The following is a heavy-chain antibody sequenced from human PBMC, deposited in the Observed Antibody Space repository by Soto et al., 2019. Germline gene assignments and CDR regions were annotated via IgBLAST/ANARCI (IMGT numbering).Heavy chain of an antibody. Sequence: WGSLRLSCAASGFTFSSYGMHWVRQAPGKGLEWVAVISYDGSNKYYADSVKGRFTISRDNSKNTLYLQMNSLRAEDTAVYYCAKNKVVTATPYYFDYWGQGTLVTVSS. J-gene: IGHJ4*02. CDR1: GFTFSSYG. CDR2: ISYDGSNK. D-gene: IGHD2-21*02. V-gene: IGHV3-30*18. CDR3: AKNKVVTATPYYFDY.